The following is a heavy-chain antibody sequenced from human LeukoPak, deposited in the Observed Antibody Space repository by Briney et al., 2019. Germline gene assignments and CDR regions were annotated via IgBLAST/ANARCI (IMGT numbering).Heavy chain of an antibody. D-gene: IGHD4-17*01. J-gene: IGHJ4*02. CDR2: IWYDGSNK. V-gene: IGHV3-33*01. CDR1: GFTFSSYG. Sequence: GRSLRLSCAASGFTFSSYGMHWVRQAPGKGLEWVAVIWYDGSNKYYADSVKGRFTISRDNSKGTLYLQMNSLRAEDTAVYYCARAYYGEPIHYWGQGTLVTVSS. CDR3: ARAYYGEPIHY.